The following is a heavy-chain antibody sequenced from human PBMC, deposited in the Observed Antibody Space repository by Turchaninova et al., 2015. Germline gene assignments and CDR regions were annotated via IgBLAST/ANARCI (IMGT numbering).Heavy chain of an antibody. J-gene: IGHJ4*02. CDR1: GGSISSYY. CDR2: FSHIEST. CDR3: ARGGLEGVFEY. Sequence: QVQLQESGPGLVKPSETLSLTCTASGGSISSYYWRWIRQPPGKGLGWIAYFSHIESTKYNPSLKSRVTISEDTSNHQFSLKLSAVTAADTAVYYCARGGLEGVFEYWGQGTLVTVSS. D-gene: IGHD3-16*01. V-gene: IGHV4-59*01.